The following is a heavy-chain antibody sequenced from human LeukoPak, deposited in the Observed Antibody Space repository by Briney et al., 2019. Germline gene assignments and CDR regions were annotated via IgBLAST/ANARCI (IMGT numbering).Heavy chain of an antibody. J-gene: IGHJ3*02. CDR3: ARHFDFWSGYLRHAFDI. CDR1: GGSFSGYY. Sequence: SETLSLTCAVYGGSFSGYYWSWIRQPPGKGLEWIGGINHSGSTNYNPSLKSRVTISVDTSKNQFSLKLSSVTAADTAVYYCARHFDFWSGYLRHAFDIWGQGTMVTVSS. D-gene: IGHD3-3*01. CDR2: INHSGST. V-gene: IGHV4-34*01.